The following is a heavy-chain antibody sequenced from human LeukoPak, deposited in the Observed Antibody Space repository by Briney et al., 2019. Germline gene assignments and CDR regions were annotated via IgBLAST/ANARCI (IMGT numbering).Heavy chain of an antibody. D-gene: IGHD3-16*01. J-gene: IGHJ6*02. Sequence: QTGGSLRLSCAASGFTVSSNYMSWVRQAPGKGLEWVSVIYSGGSTYYADSVKGRFTISRDNSKNTLYLQMNSLRAEDTAVYYCARGGVMAYYGMDVWGQGTTVTVSS. V-gene: IGHV3-66*01. CDR3: ARGGVMAYYGMDV. CDR1: GFTVSSNY. CDR2: IYSGGST.